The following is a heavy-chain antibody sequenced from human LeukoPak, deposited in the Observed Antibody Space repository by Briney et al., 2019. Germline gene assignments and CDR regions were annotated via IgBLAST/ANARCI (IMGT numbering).Heavy chain of an antibody. J-gene: IGHJ4*02. D-gene: IGHD3-16*02. CDR1: GFTFSSYA. V-gene: IGHV3-23*01. CDR3: AKTVSGSHSYQGGDY. Sequence: GGSLRLSCAASGFTFSSYAMSWVRQAPGKGLEWVSAISGSGGNTYYADSVKGRFTMSRDNSNNTLYLQMNSLRAEDTAVYFCAKTVSGSHSYQGGDYWGQGTLVTVST. CDR2: ISGSGGNT.